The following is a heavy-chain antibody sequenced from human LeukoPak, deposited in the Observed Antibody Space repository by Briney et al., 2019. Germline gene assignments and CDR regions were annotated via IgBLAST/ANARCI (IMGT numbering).Heavy chain of an antibody. CDR2: ISSSSSTI. Sequence: GGSLRLSCAASGFTFSSYAMSWVRQAPGKGLEWVSYISSSSSTIYYADSVKGRFTISRDNAKNSLYLQMSSLRAEDTAVYYCARDETAMARRYFDYWGQGTLVTVSS. D-gene: IGHD5-18*01. CDR3: ARDETAMARRYFDY. J-gene: IGHJ4*02. CDR1: GFTFSSYA. V-gene: IGHV3-48*04.